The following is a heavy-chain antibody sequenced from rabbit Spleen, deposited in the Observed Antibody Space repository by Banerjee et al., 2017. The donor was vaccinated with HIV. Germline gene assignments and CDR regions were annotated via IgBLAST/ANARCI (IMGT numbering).Heavy chain of an antibody. J-gene: IGHJ6*01. D-gene: IGHD8-1*01. CDR1: GFSFSSGYY. Sequence: QEQLEESGGGLVQPEGSLALTCKASGFSFSSGYYMCWVRQAPGKGLEWIACIYAGSSGFTYFATWAKGRFTISKTSSTTVTLQMTRLTAADTATYFCARDSGSSFSSYGMDLWGPGTLVTVS. CDR2: IYAGSSGFT. V-gene: IGHV1S45*01. CDR3: ARDSGSSFSSYGMDL.